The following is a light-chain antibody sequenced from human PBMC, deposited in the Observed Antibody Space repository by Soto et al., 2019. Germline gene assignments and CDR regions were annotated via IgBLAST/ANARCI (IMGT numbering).Light chain of an antibody. CDR2: DAS. CDR3: QQFSSYPLP. V-gene: IGKV3-20*01. CDR1: QTVRNNY. J-gene: IGKJ4*01. Sequence: VLTQSSGTLSLYPVARATLSCRCSQTVRNNYLAWYQQKPGQAPRLLIYDASSRATGIPDRFSGGGSGTDFTLTISRLEPEDFAVYYCQQFSSYPLPFGGGTRWIS.